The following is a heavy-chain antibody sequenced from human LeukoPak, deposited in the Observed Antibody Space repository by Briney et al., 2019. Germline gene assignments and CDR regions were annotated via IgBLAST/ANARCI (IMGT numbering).Heavy chain of an antibody. D-gene: IGHD2-2*01. CDR2: IIPIFGTA. Sequence: SVNVSCTASGGTFSSYAISWVRQAPGQGLEWMGGIIPIFGTANYAQKFQGRVTITADESTSTAYMELSSLRSEDTVVYYCARGYCSSTSCYAPFDYWGQGTLVTVSS. CDR3: ARGYCSSTSCYAPFDY. V-gene: IGHV1-69*13. CDR1: GGTFSSYA. J-gene: IGHJ4*02.